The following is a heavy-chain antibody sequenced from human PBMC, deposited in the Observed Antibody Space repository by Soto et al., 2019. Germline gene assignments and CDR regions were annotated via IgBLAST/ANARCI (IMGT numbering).Heavy chain of an antibody. J-gene: IGHJ6*02. V-gene: IGHV3-21*01. Sequence: GGSLRLSCAASGFTFSSYSMNWVRQAPGKGLEWVSSISSSSSYIYYADSVKGRFTISRDNAKNSLYLQMNSLRAEDTAVYFCAKVGAPGIYYYYGMDVWGQGTTVTVSS. CDR2: ISSSSSYI. CDR1: GFTFSSYS. D-gene: IGHD1-26*01. CDR3: AKVGAPGIYYYYGMDV.